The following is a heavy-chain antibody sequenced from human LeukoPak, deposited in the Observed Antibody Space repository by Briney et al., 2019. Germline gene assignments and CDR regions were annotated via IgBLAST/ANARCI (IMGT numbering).Heavy chain of an antibody. CDR2: ISYDGSNK. CDR1: GFTFSSYA. V-gene: IGHV3-30-3*01. CDR3: ATSRSNGWFHRYYFDY. D-gene: IGHD6-19*01. J-gene: IGHJ4*02. Sequence: GGSLRLSCAASGFTFSSYAMHWVRQAPGKGLEWVAVISYDGSNKYYADSVKGRFTISRDNSKNTLYLQMNSLRAEDTAVYYCATSRSNGWFHRYYFDYWGQGTLVTVSS.